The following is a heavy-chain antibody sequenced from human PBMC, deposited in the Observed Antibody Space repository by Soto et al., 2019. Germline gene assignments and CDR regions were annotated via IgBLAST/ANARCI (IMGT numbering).Heavy chain of an antibody. D-gene: IGHD3-16*01. CDR3: SRGRDPHKGGRP. Sequence: QVQLQQWGAGLLKPSETLFLTCAVHSGSFRSYYCTWTRQPPGKGLEWIGEINPSGDTDYNPSLNNHVTISLDTSKSQSSLRLTSVPAADTAVYVCSRGRDPHKGGRPWGQGTLVTVSS. V-gene: IGHV4-34*02. CDR1: SGSFRSYY. CDR2: INPSGDT. J-gene: IGHJ5*02.